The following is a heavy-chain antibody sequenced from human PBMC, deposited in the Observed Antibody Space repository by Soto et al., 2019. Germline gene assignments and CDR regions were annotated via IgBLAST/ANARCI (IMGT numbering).Heavy chain of an antibody. D-gene: IGHD3-3*01. CDR2: INPNSGGT. CDR3: ARAYYDFGSGYGDAFDI. CDR1: GYTFTGYY. Sequence: GASVKVSCKASGYTFTGYYMHWVRQAPGQGLEWMGWINPNSGGTNYAQKFQGRVTMTRDTSISTAYMELSRLRSDDTAVYYCARAYYDFGSGYGDAFDIWGQGTMVTVSS. V-gene: IGHV1-2*02. J-gene: IGHJ3*02.